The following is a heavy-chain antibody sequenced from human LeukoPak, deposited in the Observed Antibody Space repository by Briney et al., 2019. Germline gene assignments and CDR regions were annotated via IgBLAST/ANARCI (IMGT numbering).Heavy chain of an antibody. CDR1: GFTFSSYS. CDR3: ARDSRYYDILTGYYPTYGMDV. J-gene: IGHJ6*02. Sequence: PGGSLRLSCAASGFTFSSYSMNWVRQAPGKGLEWVSSISSSCSYIYYADSVKGRFTISRDNAKNSLYLQMNSLRAEDTAVYYCARDSRYYDILTGYYPTYGMDVWGQGTTVTVSS. CDR2: ISSSCSYI. D-gene: IGHD3-9*01. V-gene: IGHV3-21*01.